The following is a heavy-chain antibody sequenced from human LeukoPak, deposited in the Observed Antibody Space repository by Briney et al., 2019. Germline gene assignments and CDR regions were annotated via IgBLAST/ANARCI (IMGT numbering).Heavy chain of an antibody. D-gene: IGHD1-26*01. CDR2: INTSGNT. V-gene: IGHV4-4*07. CDR3: ARESVGATPNWFDS. J-gene: IGHJ5*01. CDR1: GGSVGTYY. Sequence: SETLSLTCSVSGGSVGTYYWSWIRQPAGKGLEWIGRINTSGNTNYNPSLKSRVTMSVDTSKNQFSLRLSSVTAADTAIYFCARESVGATPNWFDSWGQGTLVTVSS.